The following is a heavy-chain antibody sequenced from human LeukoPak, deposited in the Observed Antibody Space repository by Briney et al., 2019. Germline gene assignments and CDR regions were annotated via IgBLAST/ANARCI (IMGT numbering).Heavy chain of an antibody. D-gene: IGHD3-9*01. Sequence: GGSLRLSCAVSGITLSNYGMSWVRQAPGKGLEWVAGISDGGGSRNYADSVKGRFTISRDNAKNTVYLQMNSLGAEDTAVYYCARAPLRYFEPYYGMDVWGQGTTVSVS. J-gene: IGHJ6*02. CDR2: ISDGGGSR. V-gene: IGHV3-23*01. CDR3: ARAPLRYFEPYYGMDV. CDR1: GITLSNYG.